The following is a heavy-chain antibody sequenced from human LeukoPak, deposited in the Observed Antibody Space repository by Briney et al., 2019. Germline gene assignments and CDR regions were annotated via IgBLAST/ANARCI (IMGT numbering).Heavy chain of an antibody. V-gene: IGHV3-48*01. CDR3: ARELPPVVNFYFDS. J-gene: IGHJ4*02. CDR2: INSASFLI. Sequence: GGSLRLSCAASGFTFSSYSMNWVRQAPGKGLEWVSYINSASFLIHYADSVKGRFSISGDNSKNTLYLQMNSLRAEDTAVYYCARELPPVVNFYFDSWGQGTLVTVSS. D-gene: IGHD3-22*01. CDR1: GFTFSSYS.